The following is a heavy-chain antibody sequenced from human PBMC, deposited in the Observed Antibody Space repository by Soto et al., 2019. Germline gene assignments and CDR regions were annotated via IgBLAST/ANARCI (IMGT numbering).Heavy chain of an antibody. CDR1: GFTFSSYA. Sequence: PGGSLRLSCAASGFTFSSYAMHWVRQAPGKGLEWVAVISYDGSNKYYADSVKGRFTISRDNSKNTLYLQMNSLRAEDTAVYYCAKNLPAAMFGLGYYYYYGMDVWGQGTTVTVSS. J-gene: IGHJ6*02. CDR3: AKNLPAAMFGLGYYYYYGMDV. V-gene: IGHV3-30-3*02. D-gene: IGHD2-2*01. CDR2: ISYDGSNK.